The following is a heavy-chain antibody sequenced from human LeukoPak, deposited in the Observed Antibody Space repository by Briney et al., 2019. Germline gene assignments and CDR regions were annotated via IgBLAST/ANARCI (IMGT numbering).Heavy chain of an antibody. CDR1: GFTFSSYG. CDR2: ISYDGSNK. CDR3: AKVYTASDYYCMDV. Sequence: PGGSLRLSCAASGFTFSSYGMHWVRRAPGKGLEWVAVISYDGSNKYYADSVKGRFTISRDNSKNTLYLQMNSLRAEDTAVYYCAKVYTASDYYCMDVWGQGTTVTVSS. J-gene: IGHJ6*02. V-gene: IGHV3-30*18. D-gene: IGHD5-18*01.